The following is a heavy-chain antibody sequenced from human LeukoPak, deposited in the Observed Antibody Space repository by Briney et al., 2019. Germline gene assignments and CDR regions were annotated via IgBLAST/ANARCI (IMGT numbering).Heavy chain of an antibody. V-gene: IGHV3-33*01. Sequence: GRSLRLSWPASGFTFSSYGIHWVRQAPGKWLEWVAVIWDEGSNKYYADSVKRRFTISRDNSKNTLYLQMNSLSSEDTAVYYCARDLTGVFDYWGQGTLVTVSS. D-gene: IGHD7-27*01. CDR2: IWDEGSNK. CDR3: ARDLTGVFDY. CDR1: GFTFSSYG. J-gene: IGHJ4*02.